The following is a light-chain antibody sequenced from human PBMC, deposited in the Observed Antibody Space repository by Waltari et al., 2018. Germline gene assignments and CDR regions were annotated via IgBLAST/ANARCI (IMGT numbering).Light chain of an antibody. J-gene: IGLJ2*01. CDR3: SSYLARNNQVI. V-gene: IGLV2-8*01. CDR1: SNDVGGYNY. Sequence: SGSPGQSVTISCTGTSNDVGGYNYVSWYQHHPDKAPQLLIYEVIKRPSGVPDRFSGSRSGNTASLTVSGLQADDEADYFCSSYLARNNQVIFGGGTKLTVL. CDR2: EVI.